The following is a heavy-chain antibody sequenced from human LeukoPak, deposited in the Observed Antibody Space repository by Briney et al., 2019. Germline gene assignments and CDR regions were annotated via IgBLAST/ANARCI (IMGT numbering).Heavy chain of an antibody. Sequence: EASVKVSCKASGYTFTGYYMHWVRQAPGQGLEWMGWINPNSGGTNYAQKFQGRVTMTRDTSISTAYMELSRLRSDDTAVYYCARDRDTIYYYYYMDVWGKGTTVTVSS. CDR3: ARDRDTIYYYYYMDV. V-gene: IGHV1-2*02. D-gene: IGHD3-10*01. CDR2: INPNSGGT. CDR1: GYTFTGYY. J-gene: IGHJ6*03.